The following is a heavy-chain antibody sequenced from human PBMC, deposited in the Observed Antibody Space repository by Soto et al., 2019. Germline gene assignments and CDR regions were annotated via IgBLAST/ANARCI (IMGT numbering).Heavy chain of an antibody. CDR3: ARAIGWFGELLGGYYFDY. J-gene: IGHJ4*02. Sequence: SETLSLTCAVSGGSISSGGYSWSWIRQPPGKGLEWIGYIYHSGSTYYNPSLKSRVTISVDRSKNQFSLKLSSVTAADTAVYYCARAIGWFGELLGGYYFDYWGQGTLVTVST. V-gene: IGHV4-30-2*01. CDR2: IYHSGST. CDR1: GGSISSGGYS. D-gene: IGHD3-10*01.